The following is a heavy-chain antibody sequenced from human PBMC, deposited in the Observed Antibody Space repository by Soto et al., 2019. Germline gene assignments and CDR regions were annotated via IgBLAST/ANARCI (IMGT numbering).Heavy chain of an antibody. CDR3: ARDSYYYDSSGYPYGMDV. Sequence: LSLTCTVSGGSISSGGYYWSWIRQHPGKGLEWIGYIYYSGSTYYNPSLKSRVTISVDTSKNQFSLKLGSVTAADTAVYYCARDSYYYDSSGYPYGMDVWGQGTTVTVSS. D-gene: IGHD3-22*01. CDR1: GGSISSGGYY. V-gene: IGHV4-31*03. CDR2: IYYSGST. J-gene: IGHJ6*02.